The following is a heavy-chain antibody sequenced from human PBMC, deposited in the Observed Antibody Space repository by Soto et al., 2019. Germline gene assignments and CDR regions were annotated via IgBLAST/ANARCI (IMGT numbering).Heavy chain of an antibody. Sequence: GGSLRLSCAASGFTFSSYGMHWVRQAPGKGLEWVAVISYDGSNKYYADSVKGRFTISRDNSKNTLYLQMNSLRAEDTAVYYCAKERGITIFGVADAFDIWGQGTMVTVSS. CDR2: ISYDGSNK. V-gene: IGHV3-30*18. CDR1: GFTFSSYG. CDR3: AKERGITIFGVADAFDI. J-gene: IGHJ3*02. D-gene: IGHD3-3*01.